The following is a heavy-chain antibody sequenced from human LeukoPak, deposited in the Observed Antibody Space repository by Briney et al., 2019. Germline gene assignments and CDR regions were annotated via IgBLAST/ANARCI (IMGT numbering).Heavy chain of an antibody. D-gene: IGHD6-13*01. J-gene: IGHJ2*01. CDR2: IKQDESER. V-gene: IGHV3-7*01. CDR1: GFTFSNYW. Sequence: GGSLRLSCAASGFTFSNYWMSWVRQAPGKGLEWVANIKQDESERYYVDSVKGRFTISRDNAKNSLYLQMNSLRAEDTAVYYCASRPYSSNWADWYFDLWGRGTLVTVSS. CDR3: ASRPYSSNWADWYFDL.